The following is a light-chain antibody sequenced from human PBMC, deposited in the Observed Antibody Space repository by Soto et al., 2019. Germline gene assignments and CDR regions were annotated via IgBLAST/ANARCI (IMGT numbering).Light chain of an antibody. V-gene: IGKV1-5*01. CDR1: QNVSYW. CDR2: DAS. CDR3: QQYNSYSTT. Sequence: DIQMTHSPSTPSPSVGDRVTITCRASQNVSYWLAWYQQKPGQAPNLLIYDASTLQSGVPSRFSGSGSGKDLTLTISTLQPDDFATFYFQQYNSYSTTCGRGAKVDIX. J-gene: IGKJ4*02.